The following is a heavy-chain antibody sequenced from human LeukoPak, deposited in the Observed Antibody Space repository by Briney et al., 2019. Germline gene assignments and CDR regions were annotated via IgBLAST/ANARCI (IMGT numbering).Heavy chain of an antibody. J-gene: IGHJ5*02. V-gene: IGHV4-38-2*02. CDR2: IYHSGST. D-gene: IGHD3-22*01. CDR1: GYSISSGYY. Sequence: SETLSLTCTVSGYSISSGYYWGWIRQPPGKGLEWIGSIYHSGSTYYNPSLKSRVTISVDTSKNQFSLKLSSATAADTAVYYCARNGYYYDSSGPNRFDPWGQGTLVTVSS. CDR3: ARNGYYYDSSGPNRFDP.